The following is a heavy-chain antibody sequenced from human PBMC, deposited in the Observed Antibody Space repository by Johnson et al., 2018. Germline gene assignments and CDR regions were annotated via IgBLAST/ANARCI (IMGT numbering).Heavy chain of an antibody. CDR3: TAPYYYDSSCFAFDY. CDR2: IWYDGSKK. Sequence: QVQLVESGGGVVQPGRSLRLSCAASGFTFSSYGMYWVRQAPGKGLEWVAVIWYDGSKKYYADSVKGRFTISRDNSKNTLYLQMNNLRAEDTAVYYCTAPYYYDSSCFAFDYWGQGTLVSVSS. D-gene: IGHD3-22*01. V-gene: IGHV3-33*01. CDR1: GFTFSSYG. J-gene: IGHJ4*02.